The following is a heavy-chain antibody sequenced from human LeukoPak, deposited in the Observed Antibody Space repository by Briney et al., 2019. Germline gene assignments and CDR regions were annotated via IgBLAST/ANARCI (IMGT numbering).Heavy chain of an antibody. D-gene: IGHD6-6*01. CDR3: ARVVEAYYYYYMDV. CDR1: GGSISSYY. CDR2: IYTSGST. Sequence: PSETLSLTCTVSGGSISSYYWSWIRQPAGKGLEWIGRIYTSGSTNYNPSLKSRVTVSVDTSKNQFSLKLSSVTAADTAVYYCARVVEAYYYYYMDVWGKGTTVTVSS. V-gene: IGHV4-4*07. J-gene: IGHJ6*03.